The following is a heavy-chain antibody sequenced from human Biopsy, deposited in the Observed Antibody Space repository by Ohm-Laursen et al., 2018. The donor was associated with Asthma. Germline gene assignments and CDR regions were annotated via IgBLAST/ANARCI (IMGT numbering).Heavy chain of an antibody. CDR3: AKRRGYSGHDNDY. Sequence: SLRLSCTAPGFMFRSFGMHWVRQAPGKGLEWVAVISYDGNHKFYKDSVKGRFTISRDNSKNTLYLQMNSLRTEDTAVYYCAKRRGYSGHDNDYWGQGTLVTVSS. D-gene: IGHD5-12*01. CDR2: ISYDGNHK. V-gene: IGHV3-30*18. CDR1: GFMFRSFG. J-gene: IGHJ4*02.